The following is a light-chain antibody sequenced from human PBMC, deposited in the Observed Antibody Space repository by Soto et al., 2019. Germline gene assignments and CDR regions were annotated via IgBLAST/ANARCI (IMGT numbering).Light chain of an antibody. V-gene: IGKV3-11*01. J-gene: IGKJ1*01. CDR2: DAS. CDR1: QSVSSY. CDR3: QQRSSWS. Sequence: IVFAQSPATLSLSPGERATLSCRASQSVSSYLAWYQQKPGQAPRLLIYDASNRATGIPARFSGSGSGTDFTLTISSLEPEDFAVYYCQQRSSWSFGQGTKV.